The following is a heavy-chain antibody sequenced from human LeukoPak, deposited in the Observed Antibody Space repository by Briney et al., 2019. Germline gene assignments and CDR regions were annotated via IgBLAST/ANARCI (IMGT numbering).Heavy chain of an antibody. CDR2: ISSDGSNK. CDR1: GFTSSTYA. Sequence: PGGSLRLSCAASGFTSSTYAMHWVRQAPGKGLEWVTAISSDGSNKNYADFVKGRFTTSRDNSKNSLYLQMNSLRAEDTAVYYCAKGGHSYGYADYWGQGTLVTVSS. CDR3: AKGGHSYGYADY. D-gene: IGHD5-18*01. J-gene: IGHJ4*02. V-gene: IGHV3-30*18.